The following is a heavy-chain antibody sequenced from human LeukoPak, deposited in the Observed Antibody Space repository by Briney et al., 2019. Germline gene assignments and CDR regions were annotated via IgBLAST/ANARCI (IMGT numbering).Heavy chain of an antibody. V-gene: IGHV1-2*02. CDR3: AGGGDLDAFDI. CDR1: GYTLTGYY. J-gene: IGHJ3*02. Sequence: ASLKVSCKASGYTLTGYYMHWVRQAPGQGLEWMGWINPNSGGTNYAHKFQGRVTMNRDTSISTAYRELSRLRSDDTAVYYCAGGGDLDAFDIWAKGQWSPSLQ. D-gene: IGHD3-16*01. CDR2: INPNSGGT.